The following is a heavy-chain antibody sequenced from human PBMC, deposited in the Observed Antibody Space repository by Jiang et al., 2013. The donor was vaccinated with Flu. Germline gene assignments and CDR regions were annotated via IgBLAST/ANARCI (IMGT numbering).Heavy chain of an antibody. CDR2: MYYSGNT. J-gene: IGHJ3*02. V-gene: IGHV4-59*01. D-gene: IGHD3-22*01. CDR1: GGSITSYY. Sequence: GSGLVKPSETLSVTCTVSGGSITSYYWTRIRQPPGKGLEWIGYMYYSGNTNSNPSLKSRVTISSDTSKNQFSLKLSSVTAADTAVYYCAGGDDSSAYPYLGVFD. CDR3: AGGDDSSAYPYLGVFD.